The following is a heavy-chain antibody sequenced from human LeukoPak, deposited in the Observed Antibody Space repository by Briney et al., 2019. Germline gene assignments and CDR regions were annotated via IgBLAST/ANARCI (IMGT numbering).Heavy chain of an antibody. CDR3: AKDSGARAGY. D-gene: IGHD7-27*01. CDR2: ISVSGGST. Sequence: GASLRLSCAASGFTFIIYAMSWVRQAPGKGLEWVSYISVSGGSTYYTDSVKGRFTNSRDNPKNTLYLQMNSLRAEDTAVYYCAKDSGARAGYWGQGTLVTVSS. J-gene: IGHJ4*02. V-gene: IGHV3-23*01. CDR1: GFTFIIYA.